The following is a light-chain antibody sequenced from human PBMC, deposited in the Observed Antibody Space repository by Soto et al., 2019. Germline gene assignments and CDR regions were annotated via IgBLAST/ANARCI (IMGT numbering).Light chain of an antibody. CDR2: NNI. J-gene: IGLJ1*01. CDR3: QSYDSSLSGSGV. Sequence: QSVLTQPPSVSGAPGQRVTISCTGSRSNIGAGSDVHWYQQLPGTAPKLLIYNNINRPSGVPDRFSGSKSGTSASLAITGLQAEDEADYYCQSYDSSLSGSGVFGTGTKLTVL. CDR1: RSNIGAGSD. V-gene: IGLV1-40*01.